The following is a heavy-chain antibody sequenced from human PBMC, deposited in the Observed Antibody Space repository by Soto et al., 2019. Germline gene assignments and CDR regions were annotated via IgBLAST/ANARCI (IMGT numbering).Heavy chain of an antibody. D-gene: IGHD2-15*01. Sequence: GAGVTVSRQATGYTLPGYYMHWVRPAAGQGVEWMGWINPNSGGTNYAQKFQGWVTMTRDTSISTAYMELSRLRSDDTAVYYCARGGYCSGGSCYYYYYGMDVWGQGTTVTVSS. J-gene: IGHJ6*02. CDR3: ARGGYCSGGSCYYYYYGMDV. V-gene: IGHV1-2*04. CDR2: INPNSGGT. CDR1: GYTLPGYY.